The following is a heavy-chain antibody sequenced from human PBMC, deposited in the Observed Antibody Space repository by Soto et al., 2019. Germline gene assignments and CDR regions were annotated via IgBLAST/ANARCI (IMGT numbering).Heavy chain of an antibody. J-gene: IGHJ4*02. CDR1: GFTFSSYG. CDR2: IWYDGSNK. V-gene: IGHV3-33*01. CDR3: ARDGDYGSGSSDY. D-gene: IGHD3-10*01. Sequence: GGSLRLSCAASGFTFSSYGMHWVRQAPGKGLEWVAVIWYDGSNKYYADSVKGRFTISRDNSKNTLYLQMNSLRAEDTAVYYCARDGDYGSGSSDYWGQGTLVTVSS.